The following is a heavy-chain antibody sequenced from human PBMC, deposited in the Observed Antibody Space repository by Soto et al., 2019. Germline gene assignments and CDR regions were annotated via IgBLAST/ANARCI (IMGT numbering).Heavy chain of an antibody. Sequence: GGSLRLSCTASGFTFGDYAISWFRQAPGKGLEWVGFIRSKAYGGTTEYAASAKGRFTISRDVSKRIAYLQMNSLKSEDTSVYYYTRASIPRCMLYCYYGMEVWRQGTTVTVSS. J-gene: IGHJ6*02. D-gene: IGHD2-8*01. CDR1: GFTFGDYA. CDR3: TRASIPRCMLYCYYGMEV. CDR2: IRSKAYGGTT. V-gene: IGHV3-49*03.